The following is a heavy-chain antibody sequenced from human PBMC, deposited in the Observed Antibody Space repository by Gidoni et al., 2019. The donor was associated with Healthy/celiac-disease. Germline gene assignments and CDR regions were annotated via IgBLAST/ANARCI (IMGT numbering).Heavy chain of an antibody. V-gene: IGHV3-30*18. J-gene: IGHJ6*02. CDR2: ISYDGSNK. Sequence: QVQLVESGGGVVQPGRSLSLSCAASGFTFSSYGMHWVRQAPGKGLEWVAVISYDGSNKYYADSVKGRFTISRDNSKNTLYLQMNSLRAEDTAVYYCAKDQAYGEDYYGMDVWGQGTTVTVSS. CDR1: GFTFSSYG. D-gene: IGHD4-17*01. CDR3: AKDQAYGEDYYGMDV.